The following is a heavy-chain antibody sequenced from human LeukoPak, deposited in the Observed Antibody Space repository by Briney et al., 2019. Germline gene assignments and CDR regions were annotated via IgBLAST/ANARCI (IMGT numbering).Heavy chain of an antibody. Sequence: GESLKISCKGSGYSFTSYWIGWVRQMPGKGLEWMGIIYPGDSDTRYSPSFQGQVTISADKSISTAYLQWSSLKASDTAMYYCARYAPRSGYDDGLDYWGQGTLVTVSS. CDR1: GYSFTSYW. CDR3: ARYAPRSGYDDGLDY. CDR2: IYPGDSDT. J-gene: IGHJ4*02. V-gene: IGHV5-51*01. D-gene: IGHD5-12*01.